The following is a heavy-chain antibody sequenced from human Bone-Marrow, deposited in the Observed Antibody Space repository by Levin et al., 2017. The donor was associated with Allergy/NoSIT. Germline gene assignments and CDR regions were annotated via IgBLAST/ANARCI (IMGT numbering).Heavy chain of an antibody. CDR3: ASMVRGVMDY. CDR1: GFTFSSYA. CDR2: ISYDGSNK. Sequence: GGSLRLSCAASGFTFSSYAMHWVRQAPGKGLEWVAVISYDGSNKYYADSVKGRFTISRDNSKNTLYLQMNSLRAEDTAVYYCASMVRGVMDYWGQGTLVTVSS. D-gene: IGHD3-10*01. V-gene: IGHV3-30*04. J-gene: IGHJ4*02.